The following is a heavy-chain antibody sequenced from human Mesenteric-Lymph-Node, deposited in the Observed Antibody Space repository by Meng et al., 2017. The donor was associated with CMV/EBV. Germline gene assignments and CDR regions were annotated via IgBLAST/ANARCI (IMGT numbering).Heavy chain of an antibody. V-gene: IGHV3-23*03. CDR2: IYSGGSST. CDR3: ARSRSYFHGSDY. CDR1: GFTFSSYA. Sequence: GGSLRLSCAASGFTFSSYAMSWVRQAPGKGLEWVSVIYSGGSSTYYADSVKGRFTVSRDNIKDSLYLQMNSLRAEDTAVYYCARSRSYFHGSDYWGQGTLVTVSS. J-gene: IGHJ4*02. D-gene: IGHD3-10*01.